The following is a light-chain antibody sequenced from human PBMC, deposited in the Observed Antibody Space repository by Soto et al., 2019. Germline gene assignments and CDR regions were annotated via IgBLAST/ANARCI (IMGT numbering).Light chain of an antibody. CDR3: QQFNGFPT. CDR2: DAS. CDR1: QGISNA. V-gene: IGKV1-13*02. Sequence: AIQLTQSPSSLSASVGDTVTITCRASQGISNALAWYQQITGKPPNLLIYDASTLESWVPSRFSGSGSGTYFTLTISRLQPGDFATYYCQQFNGFPTFGQGTRLEIQ. J-gene: IGKJ5*01.